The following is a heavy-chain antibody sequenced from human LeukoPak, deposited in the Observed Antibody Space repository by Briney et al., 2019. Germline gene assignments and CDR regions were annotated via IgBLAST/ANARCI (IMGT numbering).Heavy chain of an antibody. Sequence: ASVKVSCKASGGTFSSYAISWVRQAPGQGLEWMGWISAYNGNTNYAQELQGRVTMTTDTSTSTAYMELRSLRSDDTAVYYCARTYYYDSGGYYYGWYFDLWGRGTLVTVSS. D-gene: IGHD3-22*01. CDR2: ISAYNGNT. CDR3: ARTYYYDSGGYYYGWYFDL. V-gene: IGHV1-18*01. CDR1: GGTFSSYA. J-gene: IGHJ2*01.